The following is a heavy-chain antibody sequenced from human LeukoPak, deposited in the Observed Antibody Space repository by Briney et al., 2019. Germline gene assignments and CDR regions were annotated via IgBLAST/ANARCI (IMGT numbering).Heavy chain of an antibody. CDR2: INPNSGGT. Sequence: ASVKVSCKASGYTFTAYSMHWVRQAPGQGLEWMGWINPNSGGTDCAQRFQGRVTMTRDTSITMLYMEMSSFTPDDTAVYYCARAGYCSDGKCYTFDYWGQGTLVTVSS. V-gene: IGHV1-2*02. CDR1: GYTFTAYS. D-gene: IGHD2-15*01. CDR3: ARAGYCSDGKCYTFDY. J-gene: IGHJ4*02.